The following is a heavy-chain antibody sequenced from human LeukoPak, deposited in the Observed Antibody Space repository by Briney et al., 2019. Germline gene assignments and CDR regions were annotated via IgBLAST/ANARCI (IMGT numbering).Heavy chain of an antibody. CDR2: IRNDGNLQ. CDR1: GFTFSSYA. D-gene: IGHD2-2*01. V-gene: IGHV3-30*02. CDR3: AKYLGSRQGTKYCTSNSCHGVFDS. Sequence: GGSLRLSCAASGFTFSSYAMSWVRQAPGRGLEWLAFIRNDGNLQFYADSVKGRFTVSRDNSKNTLYLQMNSLRAEDTAVFYCAKYLGSRQGTKYCTSNSCHGVFDSWGQGTLVTVSS. J-gene: IGHJ4*02.